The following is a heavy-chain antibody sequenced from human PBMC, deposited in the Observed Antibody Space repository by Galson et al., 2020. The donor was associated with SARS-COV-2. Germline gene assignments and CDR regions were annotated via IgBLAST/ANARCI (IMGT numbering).Heavy chain of an antibody. Sequence: SQTPSLTRTVSGGSISSYIWSWIPHPPRKRLERIGYIYYRGSTHYNPSLTSRVTISVDTSKNQFSLKLSSLTAADTAVYYCAREKTAGSYYSGWFDPWGQGTLVTVSS. CDR1: GGSISSYI. CDR3: AREKTAGSYYSGWFDP. V-gene: IGHV4-59*13. J-gene: IGHJ5*02. CDR2: IYYRGST. D-gene: IGHD3-10*01.